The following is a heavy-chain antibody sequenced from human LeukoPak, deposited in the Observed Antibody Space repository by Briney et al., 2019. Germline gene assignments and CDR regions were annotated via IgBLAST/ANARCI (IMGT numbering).Heavy chain of an antibody. CDR2: IYSGGTT. CDR1: GFTISSNY. CDR3: ATKRGYSYGLDY. J-gene: IGHJ4*02. V-gene: IGHV3-53*01. Sequence: GGSLRLSCAASGFTISSNYMNWVRQAPGKGLEWVSVIYSGGTTYYADSVKGRFTISRDNTKNTQYLQMNSLRAEDTAVYYCATKRGYSYGLDYWGEGTLVTVSS. D-gene: IGHD5-18*01.